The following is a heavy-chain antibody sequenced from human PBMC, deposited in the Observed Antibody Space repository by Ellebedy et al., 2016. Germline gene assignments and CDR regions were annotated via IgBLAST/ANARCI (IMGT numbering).Heavy chain of an antibody. V-gene: IGHV3-20*04. D-gene: IGHD3-10*01. CDR1: GFTFSRFW. CDR2: INWSGGST. CDR3: ASGRFGEFPY. J-gene: IGHJ4*02. Sequence: GESLKISXAASGFTFSRFWMSWVRQAPGKGLEWVSGINWSGGSTGYADSVKGRFTISRDNAKNSLYLQMNSLRAEDTAVYYCASGRFGEFPYWGQGTLVTVSS.